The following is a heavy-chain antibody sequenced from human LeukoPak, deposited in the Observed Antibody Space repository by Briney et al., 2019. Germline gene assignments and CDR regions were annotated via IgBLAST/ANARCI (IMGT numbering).Heavy chain of an antibody. CDR1: GGSFSGYY. CDR2: INHSGST. Sequence: SETLSLTCAVYGGSFSGYYWSWIRQPPGEGLEWIGEINHSGSTNYNPSLKSRVTISVDTSKNQFSLKLSSVTAADTAVYYCASGQLVLWYFDYWGQGTLVTVSS. D-gene: IGHD6-13*01. J-gene: IGHJ4*02. V-gene: IGHV4-34*01. CDR3: ASGQLVLWYFDY.